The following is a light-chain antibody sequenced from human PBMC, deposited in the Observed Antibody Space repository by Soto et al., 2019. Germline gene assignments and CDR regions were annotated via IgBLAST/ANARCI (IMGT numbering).Light chain of an antibody. CDR3: QQSSGILYT. J-gene: IGKJ2*01. CDR2: AAS. V-gene: IGKV1-39*01. CDR1: QSVSNY. Sequence: DIQLTQSPSSLSASVGDRVTITCRASQSVSNYLNWYQQKPGKAPNLLIYAASSLHSGVPSRFSGSGSGTYFTHTISSLQPEDVATYNCQQSSGILYTFGQGTKLEIK.